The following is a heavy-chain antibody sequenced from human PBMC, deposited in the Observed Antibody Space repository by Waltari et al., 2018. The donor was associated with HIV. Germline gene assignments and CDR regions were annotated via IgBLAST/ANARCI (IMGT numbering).Heavy chain of an antibody. J-gene: IGHJ3*02. Sequence: EVQLVESGGGLVQPGRSLRLSCAASGFTFDDYAMHWVRQAPGKGLGWVSGISWNSGSIGDADSVKGRFTISRDNAKNSLYLQMNSLRAEDTALYYCAKTVDYAGAFDIWGQGTMVTVSS. CDR1: GFTFDDYA. CDR2: ISWNSGSI. V-gene: IGHV3-9*01. CDR3: AKTVDYAGAFDI. D-gene: IGHD4-17*01.